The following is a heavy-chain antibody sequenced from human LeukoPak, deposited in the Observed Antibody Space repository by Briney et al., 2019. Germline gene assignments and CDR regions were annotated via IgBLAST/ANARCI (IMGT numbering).Heavy chain of an antibody. J-gene: IGHJ4*02. Sequence: SETLSLTCTVSAGSISSYYWTWIRQPPGKGLEWIGHIYYSGSTNYNPSLKSRVAISLDTSKNQFSLKLSSVTAADTAIYYFAIGCPDFRTNFYTFFVDSWGRGTLVTVSS. CDR2: IYYSGST. V-gene: IGHV4-59*01. CDR1: AGSISSYY. CDR3: AIGCPDFRTNFYTFFVDS. D-gene: IGHD3/OR15-3a*01.